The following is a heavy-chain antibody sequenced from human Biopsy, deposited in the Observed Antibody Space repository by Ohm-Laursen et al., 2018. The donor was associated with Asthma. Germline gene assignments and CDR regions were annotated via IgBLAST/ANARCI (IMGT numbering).Heavy chain of an antibody. CDR3: ARITSANYYYGMDV. CDR2: MFHRGTT. CDR1: GGSVSSGNNS. J-gene: IGHJ6*02. Sequence: SDTLSLTCAVSGGSVSSGNNSWTWIRQPPGKGLEWIGYMFHRGTTHYNPSLTSRVTISLDRSKYQFSLKLTSVTAVDTAVYYCARITSANYYYGMDVWGQGTTVTVSS. V-gene: IGHV4-30-2*01. D-gene: IGHD1-20*01.